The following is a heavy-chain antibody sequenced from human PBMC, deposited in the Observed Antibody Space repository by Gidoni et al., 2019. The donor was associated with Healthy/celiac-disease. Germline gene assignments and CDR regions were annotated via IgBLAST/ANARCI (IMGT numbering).Heavy chain of an antibody. V-gene: IGHV1-69*10. D-gene: IGHD3-10*01. CDR1: GGTFSSYA. J-gene: IGHJ5*02. Sequence: QVQLVQSGAEVKKPGSSVKVSCTASGGTFSSYAISWVRQAPGQGLEWMGGIIPILGIANYAQKFQGRVTITADKSTSTAYMELSSLRSEDTAVYYCARSPMVRGVMGFDPWGQGTLVTVSS. CDR2: IIPILGIA. CDR3: ARSPMVRGVMGFDP.